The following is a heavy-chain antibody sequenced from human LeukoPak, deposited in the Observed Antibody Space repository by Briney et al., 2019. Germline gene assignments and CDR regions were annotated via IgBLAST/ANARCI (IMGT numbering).Heavy chain of an antibody. CDR2: MYTGGGR. D-gene: IGHD4-23*01. CDR3: AGDPDYGGYSRFDY. J-gene: IGHJ4*02. V-gene: IGHV3-66*01. CDR1: GFSFSNYY. Sequence: GGSLRLSCAASGFSFSNYYMSWVRQPPGKGLEWVSVMYTGGGRYYGDSVKGRFTISRDNSKNTVFLQMNSLRGEDTAVYYCAGDPDYGGYSRFDYWGQGTLVTISS.